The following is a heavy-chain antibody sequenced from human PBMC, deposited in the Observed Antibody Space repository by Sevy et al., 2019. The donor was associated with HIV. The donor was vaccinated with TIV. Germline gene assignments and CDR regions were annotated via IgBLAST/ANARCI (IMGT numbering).Heavy chain of an antibody. Sequence: GGSLRLSCAASGFMFSSYDMNWVRQAPGKGLEWVLYISSTGSTLNYADSVRGRFTISRDNAKNSVFLQMNSLRAEDTAFYYCARDLPPSATTVAHFDYWGQGSLVTVSS. V-gene: IGHV3-48*03. CDR2: ISSTGSTL. D-gene: IGHD4-17*01. CDR1: GFMFSSYD. CDR3: ARDLPPSATTVAHFDY. J-gene: IGHJ4*02.